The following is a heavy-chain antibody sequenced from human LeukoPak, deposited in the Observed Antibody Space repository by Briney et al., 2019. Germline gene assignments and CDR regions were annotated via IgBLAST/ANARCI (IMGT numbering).Heavy chain of an antibody. D-gene: IGHD7-27*01. V-gene: IGHV3-23*01. Sequence: PGGSLRLSCAASGFTFSRNAMIWVRQAPGKGLEWVSAISGSGSDTYYADSVKGRFTIFRDNSKNTVYLRMNSLRAEDTAVYYCAKDPWGSRGYIDYWGQGTLVTVSS. J-gene: IGHJ4*02. CDR3: AKDPWGSRGYIDY. CDR1: GFTFSRNA. CDR2: ISGSGSDT.